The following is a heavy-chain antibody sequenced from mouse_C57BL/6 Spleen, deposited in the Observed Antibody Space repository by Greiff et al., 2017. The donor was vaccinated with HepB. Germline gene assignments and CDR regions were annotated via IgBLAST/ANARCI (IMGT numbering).Heavy chain of an antibody. D-gene: IGHD2-4*01. CDR1: GYAFSSYW. J-gene: IGHJ2*01. Sequence: VKLQQSGAELVKPGASVKISCKASGYAFSSYWMNWVKQRPGKGLEWIGQIYPGDGDTNYNGKFKGKATLTADKSSSTAYMQLSSLTSEDSAVYFCARWIYDYDDDCWGQGTTLTVSS. CDR3: ARWIYDYDDDC. CDR2: IYPGDGDT. V-gene: IGHV1-80*01.